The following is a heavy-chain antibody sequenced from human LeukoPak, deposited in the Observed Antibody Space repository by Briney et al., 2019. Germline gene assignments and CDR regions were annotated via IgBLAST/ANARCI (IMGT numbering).Heavy chain of an antibody. J-gene: IGHJ4*02. V-gene: IGHV4-34*01. Sequence: SETLSLTCAVYGGSFSGYYWSWIRQPPGKGLEWIGEINHSGSTNYNPSLKSRVTISVDTSKNQFSLKLSSVTAADTAVYHCARAPLLYCSSTSCPPADYWGQGTLVTVSS. CDR3: ARAPLLYCSSTSCPPADY. CDR2: INHSGST. CDR1: GGSFSGYY. D-gene: IGHD2-2*01.